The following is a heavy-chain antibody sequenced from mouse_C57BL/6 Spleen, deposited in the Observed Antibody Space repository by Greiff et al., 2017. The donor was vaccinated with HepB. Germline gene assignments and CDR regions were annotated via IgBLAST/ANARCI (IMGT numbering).Heavy chain of an antibody. CDR2: IYPRSGNT. CDR3: ARSEGTLAY. J-gene: IGHJ3*01. CDR1: GYTFTSYG. D-gene: IGHD3-3*01. V-gene: IGHV1-81*01. Sequence: QVQLQQSGAELARPGASVKLSCKASGYTFTSYGISWVKQRTGQGLEWIGEIYPRSGNTYYNEKFKGKATLTADKSSSTAYMELRSLTSEDSAVYFCARSEGTLAYWGQGTLVTVAA.